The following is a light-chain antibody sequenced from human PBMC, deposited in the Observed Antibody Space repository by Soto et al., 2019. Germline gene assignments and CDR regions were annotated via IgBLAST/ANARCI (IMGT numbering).Light chain of an antibody. CDR2: WAS. CDR3: QQYYTTPIT. CDR1: QSILYSSNNKNY. V-gene: IGKV4-1*01. J-gene: IGKJ5*01. Sequence: DIVMTQSPDSLAVSLGERATINCKSRQSILYSSNNKNYLAWYQQKAGQPPKLLIYWASTRESGVPDRFSGSGSGTDFTLTISSLQAEDVAVYYCQQYYTTPITFGQGTRLEIK.